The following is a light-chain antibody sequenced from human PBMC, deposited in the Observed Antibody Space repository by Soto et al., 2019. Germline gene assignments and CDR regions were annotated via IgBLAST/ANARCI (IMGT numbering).Light chain of an antibody. CDR2: GSS. CDR3: QQTYDSLVS. Sequence: DIQMTQSPPSLSACVGDRVTITFRASQTISDYLHWYQQKPGKAPTLLIYGSSSLQTGVPPRFSGSGSGTEFTLTISSLQPEDFGTYYCQQTYDSLVSFGGGTKVDNK. J-gene: IGKJ4*01. V-gene: IGKV1-39*01. CDR1: QTISDY.